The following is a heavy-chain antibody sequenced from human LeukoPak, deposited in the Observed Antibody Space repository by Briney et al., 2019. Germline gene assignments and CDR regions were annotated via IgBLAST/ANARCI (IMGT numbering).Heavy chain of an antibody. CDR3: ARDPGEWLDYYYYYMDV. J-gene: IGHJ6*03. D-gene: IGHD3-3*01. V-gene: IGHV1-2*02. Sequence: SVKVSCKASGYTFTGYYMHWVRQAPGQGLEWMGWINPNSGGTNYAQKFQGRVTMTRDTSISTAYMELSRLRSDDTAVYYCARDPGEWLDYYYYYMDVWGKGTTVTVSS. CDR2: INPNSGGT. CDR1: GYTFTGYY.